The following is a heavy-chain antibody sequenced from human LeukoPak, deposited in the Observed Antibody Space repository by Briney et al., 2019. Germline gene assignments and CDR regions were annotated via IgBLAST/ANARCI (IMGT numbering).Heavy chain of an antibody. Sequence: SETLSLTCTVSGYSISSGYYWGWIRQPPGKGLEWIGSIYHSGSTYYNPSLKSRVTISVDTSKNQFSLKLSSVTAADTAVYYCARARNMVRGVIHYYMDVWGKGTTVTVSS. J-gene: IGHJ6*03. D-gene: IGHD3-10*01. CDR2: IYHSGST. CDR3: ARARNMVRGVIHYYMDV. V-gene: IGHV4-38-2*02. CDR1: GYSISSGYY.